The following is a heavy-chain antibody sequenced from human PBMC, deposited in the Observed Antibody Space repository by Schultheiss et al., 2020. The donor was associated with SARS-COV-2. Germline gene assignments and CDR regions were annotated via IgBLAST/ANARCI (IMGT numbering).Heavy chain of an antibody. D-gene: IGHD1-26*01. CDR2: ISGSGGST. Sequence: GGSLRLSCAASGFTFSNAWMSWVRQAPGKGLEWVSAISGSGGSTYYADSVKGRFTISRDNSKNTLNLQMSSLRAEDTAVYYCAKPKGGSYRYGMDVWGQGTTVTVSS. J-gene: IGHJ6*02. CDR1: GFTFSNAW. V-gene: IGHV3-23*01. CDR3: AKPKGGSYRYGMDV.